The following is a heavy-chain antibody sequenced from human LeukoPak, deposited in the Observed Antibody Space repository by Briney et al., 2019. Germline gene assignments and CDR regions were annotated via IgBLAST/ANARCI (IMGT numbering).Heavy chain of an antibody. Sequence: SETLSLTCTVSGGSISSYYWSWIGHPPGKGLEWIGYIYYSGSTNYNPSLKSRVTISVDTSKNQFSLKLSSVTAADTAVYYCARDSMVRGVIITKPLDYWGQGTLVTVSS. V-gene: IGHV4-59*08. D-gene: IGHD3-10*01. CDR1: GGSISSYY. J-gene: IGHJ4*02. CDR3: ARDSMVRGVIITKPLDY. CDR2: IYYSGST.